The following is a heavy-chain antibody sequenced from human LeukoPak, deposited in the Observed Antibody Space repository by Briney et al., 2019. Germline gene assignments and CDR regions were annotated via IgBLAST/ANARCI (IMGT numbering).Heavy chain of an antibody. J-gene: IGHJ3*02. CDR1: GGSFSGYY. D-gene: IGHD2-21*01. CDR2: INHSGST. V-gene: IGHV4-34*01. Sequence: PSETLSLTCAVYGGSFSGYYWSWIRQPPGKGLEWIGEINHSGSTNYNPSLKSRVTISVDTSKNQFSLKLSSVTAADTAVYYCASWRLAWASRNDAFDIWGQGTMVTVSS. CDR3: ASWRLAWASRNDAFDI.